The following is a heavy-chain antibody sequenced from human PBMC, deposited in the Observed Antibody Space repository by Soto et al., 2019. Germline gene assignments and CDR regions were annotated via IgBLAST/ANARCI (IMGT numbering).Heavy chain of an antibody. CDR1: GGTFSSYA. CDR2: IIPIFGTA. D-gene: IGHD3-22*01. V-gene: IGHV1-69*12. J-gene: IGHJ6*02. Sequence: QVQLVQSGAEVKKPGSSVKVSCKASGGTFSSYAISWVRQAPGQGLEWMGGIIPIFGTADYAQKFQGRATITADESTSTAYMELSSLKYEDTAVYYCAGHSSGVPGYYYGMDVWGQGTTVTVSS. CDR3: AGHSSGVPGYYYGMDV.